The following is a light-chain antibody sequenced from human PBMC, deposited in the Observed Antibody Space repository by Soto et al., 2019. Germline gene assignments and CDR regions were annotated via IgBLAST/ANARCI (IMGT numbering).Light chain of an antibody. V-gene: IGKV1-39*01. Sequence: DIQMTQSPSSLSASVGDRVTITCRASESISNYLNWYQQTPGKAPKLLISAASSLRSGVPSRFSGRGTGTDFTLTISNLHPEDFATYYCQQSYSTPRTFSQVTKLEI. CDR2: AAS. CDR3: QQSYSTPRT. CDR1: ESISNY. J-gene: IGKJ2*02.